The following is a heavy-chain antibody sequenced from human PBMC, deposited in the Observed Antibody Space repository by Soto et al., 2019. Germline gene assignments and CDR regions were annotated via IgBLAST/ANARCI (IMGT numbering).Heavy chain of an antibody. V-gene: IGHV1-46*01. Sequence: ASVKVSCKASGGTFGSYYMHWVRQAPGQGLEWMGIINPSGGSTTYAQKFQDRVTMTRDTSTGTVYMELSSLRSEDTAVYYCARDSYYDYVWGSYPRGYYLENWGQGTPVTVSS. CDR3: ARDSYYDYVWGSYPRGYYLEN. J-gene: IGHJ4*02. D-gene: IGHD3-16*02. CDR1: GGTFGSYY. CDR2: INPSGGST.